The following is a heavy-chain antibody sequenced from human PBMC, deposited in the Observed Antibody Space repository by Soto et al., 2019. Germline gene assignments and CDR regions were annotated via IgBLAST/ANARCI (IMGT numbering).Heavy chain of an antibody. V-gene: IGHV6-1*01. D-gene: IGHD3-3*01. Sequence: QVQLQQSGPGLVKPSQTLSLTCAISGDRVSSNSAAWNWIRQSPSRGLEWLGRTYYRSKWFNDYAVSVKGRITISSDISQNHVSLTLTSVTPDDTAVYYCVRGMKPDFRTGMNRDYYYSLDVWGQGTTVTVSS. CDR3: VRGMKPDFRTGMNRDYYYSLDV. CDR2: TYYRSKWFN. J-gene: IGHJ6*01. CDR1: GDRVSSNSAA.